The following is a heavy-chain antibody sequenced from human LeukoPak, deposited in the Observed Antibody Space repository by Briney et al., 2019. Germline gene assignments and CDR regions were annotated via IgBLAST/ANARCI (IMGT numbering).Heavy chain of an antibody. J-gene: IGHJ5*02. CDR1: GYTFTSYD. CDR3: ARQWTGGWFDP. CDR2: ISAYNGNT. D-gene: IGHD3/OR15-3a*01. Sequence: GASVKVSCKASGYTFTSYDISWVRQAPGQGLEWMGWISAYNGNTNYAQKLQGRVTMTTDTSTSTAYMELRRLRSDDTAVYYCARQWTGGWFDPWGQGTLVTVSS. V-gene: IGHV1-18*01.